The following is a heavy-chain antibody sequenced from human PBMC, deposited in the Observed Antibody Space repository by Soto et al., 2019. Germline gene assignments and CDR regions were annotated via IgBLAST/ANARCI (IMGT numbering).Heavy chain of an antibody. J-gene: IGHJ4*02. V-gene: IGHV3-74*01. CDR2: INSDGSST. Sequence: EVQLVESGGGLVQPGGSLRLSCAASGFTFSSYWMHWVRQTPGKGLVWVARINSDGSSTSYADSVKGRFTISRDNAKNTQLLQMNSIRAEDTAVYYCAVAVASPTAIGYWGQGTLVTVSS. CDR3: AVAVASPTAIGY. CDR1: GFTFSSYW. D-gene: IGHD6-19*01.